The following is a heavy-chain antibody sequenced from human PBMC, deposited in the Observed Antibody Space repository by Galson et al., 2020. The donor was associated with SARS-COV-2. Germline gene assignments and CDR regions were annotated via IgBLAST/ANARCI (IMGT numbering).Heavy chain of an antibody. D-gene: IGHD5-12*01. CDR2: ISYDGSNK. J-gene: IGHJ4*02. V-gene: IGHV3-33*01. Sequence: GESLKISCAASGFTFSNYAMHWVRQAPGKGLEWVASISYDGSNKYYADSVKGRFTISRDNSKNTLYLQMNSLGAEDTAVYYCERSFGDIVPRLDYWGQGTLVTVSS. CDR1: GFTFSNYA. CDR3: ERSFGDIVPRLDY.